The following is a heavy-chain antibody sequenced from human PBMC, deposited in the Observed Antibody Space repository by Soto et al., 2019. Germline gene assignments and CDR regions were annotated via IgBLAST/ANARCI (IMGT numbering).Heavy chain of an antibody. Sequence: PSETLSLTCAVSGYSISSSNWWGWIRQPPGKGLEWIGYIYYSGTTYYNPSLKSRVTISVDTSKNQFSLKLSSVTAADTAVYYCASHYYDSSGYPFPFDYWGQGTLVTVSS. D-gene: IGHD3-22*01. CDR3: ASHYYDSSGYPFPFDY. J-gene: IGHJ4*02. CDR2: IYYSGTT. V-gene: IGHV4-28*01. CDR1: GYSISSSNW.